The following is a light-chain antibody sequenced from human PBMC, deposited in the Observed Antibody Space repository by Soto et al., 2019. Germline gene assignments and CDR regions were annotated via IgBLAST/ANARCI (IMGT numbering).Light chain of an antibody. CDR1: QSININ. CDR3: QQYQNWPPRT. J-gene: IGKJ4*01. Sequence: EVLMTQSPATLSVSPGERVTLSCRASQSININLAWYQQKPGQAPRVLIYGASSRASGIPDRFSGSGSGTDFTLTISRLEHDDFAFYYCQQYQNWPPRTFGGGTKVDIK. V-gene: IGKV3D-15*01. CDR2: GAS.